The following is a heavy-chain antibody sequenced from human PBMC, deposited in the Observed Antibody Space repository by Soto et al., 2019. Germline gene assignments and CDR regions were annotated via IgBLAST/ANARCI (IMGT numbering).Heavy chain of an antibody. D-gene: IGHD5-12*01. Sequence: GASVKVSCKASGYTFTGYYMHWVRQAPGQGLEWMGWINPNSGGTNYAQEFQGRVTTTRDTSISTAYMELSRLRSDDTAVYYCARDPGYSGYDWGDYYYYYGMDVWGQGTTVTVSS. CDR1: GYTFTGYY. CDR2: INPNSGGT. V-gene: IGHV1-2*02. J-gene: IGHJ6*02. CDR3: ARDPGYSGYDWGDYYYYYGMDV.